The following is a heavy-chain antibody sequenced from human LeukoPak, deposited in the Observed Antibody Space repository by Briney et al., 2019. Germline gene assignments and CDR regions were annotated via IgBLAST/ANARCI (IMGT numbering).Heavy chain of an antibody. Sequence: GGSLRLSCAPSGFTVSSNYMSWLRQAPGKGLEGVSVIYSGGSTYYADSVKGRFTISRDNSKNTLYLQMNSLRAEDTAVYYCARDSGGVDYWGQGTLVTVSS. CDR3: ARDSGGVDY. CDR2: IYSGGST. V-gene: IGHV3-66*02. D-gene: IGHD1-1*01. J-gene: IGHJ4*02. CDR1: GFTVSSNY.